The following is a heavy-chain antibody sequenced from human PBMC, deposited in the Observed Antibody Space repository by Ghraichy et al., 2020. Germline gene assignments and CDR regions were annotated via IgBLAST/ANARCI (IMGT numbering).Heavy chain of an antibody. V-gene: IGHV4-34*01. CDR2: ITHSGST. Sequence: SETLSLTCAVYGGSFSGYYWSWIRQPPGMGLEWIGEITHSGSTNYNPSLKSRVTISVDTSKNQFSLKLSSVTAADTAVYYCAGEGYCSGGSCYGVRRTNWFDPWGQGTLVTVSS. CDR1: GGSFSGYY. CDR3: AGEGYCSGGSCYGVRRTNWFDP. J-gene: IGHJ5*02. D-gene: IGHD2-15*01.